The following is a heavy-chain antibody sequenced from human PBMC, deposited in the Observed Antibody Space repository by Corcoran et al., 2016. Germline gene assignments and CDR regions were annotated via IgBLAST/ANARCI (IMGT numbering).Heavy chain of an antibody. D-gene: IGHD4-17*01. V-gene: IGHV1-69*01. CDR2: IIPIFGTA. CDR1: GGTFSSYA. Sequence: QVQLVQSGAEVKKPGSSVKVSCKASGGTFSSYAISWVRQAPGQGLEWMGGIIPIFGTANYAQKFQGRVTITADESTRTAYMELSSLGSEDTAVDYCARDTVCDYFGFQFDPWGQGTLVTVSS. CDR3: ARDTVCDYFGFQFDP. J-gene: IGHJ5*02.